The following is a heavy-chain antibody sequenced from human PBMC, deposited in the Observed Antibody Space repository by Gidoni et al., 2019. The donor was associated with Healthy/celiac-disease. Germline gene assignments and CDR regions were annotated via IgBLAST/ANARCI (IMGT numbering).Heavy chain of an antibody. D-gene: IGHD5-12*01. J-gene: IGHJ6*02. CDR1: GGSISSSSYY. CDR2: IYYSGST. CDR3: ARRDVVAGYGMDV. V-gene: IGHV4-39*01. Sequence: QLQLQESGPGLVKPSATLSLTCTVSGGSISSSSYYWGWIRQPPGKGLEWIGSIYYSGSTYFNPSLKSRVTISVDTSKNQFSLKLSSVTAADTAVYYCARRDVVAGYGMDVWGQGTTVTVSS.